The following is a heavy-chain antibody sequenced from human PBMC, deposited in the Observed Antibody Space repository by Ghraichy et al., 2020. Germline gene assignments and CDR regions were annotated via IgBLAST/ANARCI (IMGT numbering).Heavy chain of an antibody. Sequence: GGSLRLSCAASGFTFRTYAMSWVRQAPGKGLEWVSAITDNGGTTYDAESVKGRFTISRDNSKNTLFLQMNSLGGEDTAVYYCAKFARDWPNEYLQHWGQGALVTVSS. CDR3: AKFARDWPNEYLQH. CDR2: ITDNGGTT. CDR1: GFTFRTYA. J-gene: IGHJ1*01. D-gene: IGHD3/OR15-3a*01. V-gene: IGHV3-23*01.